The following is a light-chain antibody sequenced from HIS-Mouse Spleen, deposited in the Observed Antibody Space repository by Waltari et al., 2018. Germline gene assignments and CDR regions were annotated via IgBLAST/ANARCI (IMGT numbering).Light chain of an antibody. J-gene: IGKJ2*01. V-gene: IGKV4-1*01. CDR3: QQYYSTPYT. CDR1: QSVLYSSNNKNY. Sequence: DIVMTQSPDSLAVSLGERATINCKSSQSVLYSSNNKNYLAWYQQKPGQPPKLLIYWAPPRESGVPDRFSGTGSGTDFTLPISSLQAEDVAVYYCQQYYSTPYTFGQGTKLEIK. CDR2: WAP.